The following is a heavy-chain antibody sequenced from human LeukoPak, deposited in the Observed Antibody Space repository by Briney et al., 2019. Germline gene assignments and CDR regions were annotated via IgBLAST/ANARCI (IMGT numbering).Heavy chain of an antibody. J-gene: IGHJ5*02. CDR3: ARDRAATQGWVEFDP. D-gene: IGHD5-24*01. Sequence: HPGGSLRLSCAVSGFSVSNYYMNWVRQAPGKGLEWVSLIRGSGETFYADSVKGRFTISRDDSKNTVYLQMNSLRVEDTAVYFCARDRAATQGWVEFDPWGQGTLVTVSS. CDR1: GFSVSNYY. V-gene: IGHV3-66*03. CDR2: IRGSGET.